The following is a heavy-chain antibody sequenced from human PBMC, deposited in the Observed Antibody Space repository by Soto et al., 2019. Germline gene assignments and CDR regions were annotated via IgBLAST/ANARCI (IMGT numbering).Heavy chain of an antibody. CDR2: ISWNSGSI. Sequence: EVQLVESGGGLVQPGRSLRLSCAASGFTFDDYAMHWVRQAPGKGLEWVSGISWNSGSIGYADSVKGRFTISRDNAKNYLYLQMNSLRAEDTALYYCAKVTPPNEQQLVEGYFDYWGQGTLVTVSS. CDR3: AKVTPPNEQQLVEGYFDY. V-gene: IGHV3-9*01. J-gene: IGHJ4*02. CDR1: GFTFDDYA. D-gene: IGHD6-13*01.